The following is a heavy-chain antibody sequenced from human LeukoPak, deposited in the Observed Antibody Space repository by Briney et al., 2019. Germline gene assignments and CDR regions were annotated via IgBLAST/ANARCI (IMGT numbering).Heavy chain of an antibody. V-gene: IGHV3-30-3*01. CDR1: GFSFSSYA. CDR3: ARDSRLSRWRGTSDY. CDR2: ISYDGTNQ. D-gene: IGHD3-16*01. J-gene: IGHJ4*02. Sequence: PGGSLRLSCAASGFSFSSYAFHWVRQAPGKGLEWVAVISYDGTNQYYADSVKGRFTISRDNSKNTLYLQMNSLTAEDTSVYYCARDSRLSRWRGTSDYWGQGTLVTVSS.